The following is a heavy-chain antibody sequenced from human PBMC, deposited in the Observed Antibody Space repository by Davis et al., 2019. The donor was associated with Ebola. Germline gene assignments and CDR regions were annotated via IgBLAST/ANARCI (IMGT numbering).Heavy chain of an antibody. V-gene: IGHV1-18*01. CDR2: ISAYNGNT. Sequence: ASVKVSCKASGYTFTSYGISWVRQAPGQGLEWMGWISAYNGNTNYAQKLQGRVTMTTDTSTSTAYMELRSLRSDDTAVYYCARIIPLYGDYVGGFFDYWGQGTLVTVSS. CDR1: GYTFTSYG. J-gene: IGHJ4*02. D-gene: IGHD4-17*01. CDR3: ARIIPLYGDYVGGFFDY.